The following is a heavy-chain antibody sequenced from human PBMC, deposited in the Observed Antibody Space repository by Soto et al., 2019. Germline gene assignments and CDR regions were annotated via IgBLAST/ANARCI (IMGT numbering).Heavy chain of an antibody. CDR3: AADAKAWQQMVPSDY. Sequence: SVKVSCKASGFTFTSSAFQWVRQARGQRLEWIGWIAVGSGYTNYAQRFQDRVTLTRDMSTATTYMELSRLTSEDTAIYYCAADAKAWQQMVPSDYWGQGTLVTVSS. V-gene: IGHV1-58*01. D-gene: IGHD2-8*01. J-gene: IGHJ4*02. CDR1: GFTFTSSA. CDR2: IAVGSGYT.